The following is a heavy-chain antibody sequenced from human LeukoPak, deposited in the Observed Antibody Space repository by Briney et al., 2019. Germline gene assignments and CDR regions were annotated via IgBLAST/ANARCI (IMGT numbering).Heavy chain of an antibody. J-gene: IGHJ4*02. CDR1: TFAVGGYW. Sequence: GGSLRLSCAGSTFAVGGYWIHWVRQLPGKGLAWVSRIDSAGGRIQWADSVEGRFTISRDNAKNTVYLQMNSLRPEDSAVYYCVADRGNWSGGDFWGRGTLVIVSS. V-gene: IGHV3-74*01. CDR2: IDSAGGRI. D-gene: IGHD3-10*01. CDR3: VADRGNWSGGDF.